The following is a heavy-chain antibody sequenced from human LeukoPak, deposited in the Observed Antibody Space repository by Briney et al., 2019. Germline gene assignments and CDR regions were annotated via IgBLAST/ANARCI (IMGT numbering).Heavy chain of an antibody. CDR2: IYSGGST. CDR3: ARGVGATTYYYYGMDV. CDR1: GFTVSSNY. Sequence: GGSLRLSCAASGFTVSSNYMSWVRQAPGKGLEWVSVIYSGGSTYYADSVKGRFTISRDNSKNTLYLQMNSLRAEDTAVYYCARGVGATTYYYYGMDVWGQVTTVTVSS. D-gene: IGHD1-26*01. V-gene: IGHV3-66*01. J-gene: IGHJ6*02.